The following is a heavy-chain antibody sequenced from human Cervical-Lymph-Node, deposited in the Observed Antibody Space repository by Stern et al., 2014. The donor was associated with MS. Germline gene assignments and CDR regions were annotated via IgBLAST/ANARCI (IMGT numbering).Heavy chain of an antibody. V-gene: IGHV3-21*01. Sequence: EVQLVESGGGLVRPGGSLRLSCAASGFTFTSYTLNWVRQAPGKGLEWVSSLSGSGSYKYYADSVKGRFTISRDTAKNSLYLQMDTLRVEDTAVYYCARLASSSPHTDYWYFDLWGRGSLVRVSS. CDR3: ARLASSSPHTDYWYFDL. CDR2: LSGSGSYK. CDR1: GFTFTSYT. J-gene: IGHJ2*01. D-gene: IGHD6-13*01.